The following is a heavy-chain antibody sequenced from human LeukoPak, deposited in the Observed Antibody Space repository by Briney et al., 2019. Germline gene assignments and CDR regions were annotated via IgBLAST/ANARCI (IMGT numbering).Heavy chain of an antibody. CDR2: ISAYNGNT. CDR1: GYTFTSYA. V-gene: IGHV1-18*01. CDR3: ARMGWNYVAYFDY. J-gene: IGHJ4*02. Sequence: ASVKVSCKASGYTFTSYAINWARQAPGQGLEWMGWISAYNGNTNYAQKLQGRVTMTTDTSTNTAYMELRSLRSDDTAVYYCARMGWNYVAYFDYWGQGILVTVSS. D-gene: IGHD1-7*01.